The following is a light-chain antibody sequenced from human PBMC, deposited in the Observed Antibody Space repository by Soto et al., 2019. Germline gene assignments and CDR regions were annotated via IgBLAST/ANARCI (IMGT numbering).Light chain of an antibody. CDR1: QSVSTK. Sequence: EILMTQSPATLSVSPGETATLSCRASQSVSTKLAWYQQKPGQAPRLLINGASTRATGVPARFSGWGSGTEFTLTISSLQSEDFAVYYCQQYNKWPQTFGQGTKVDIK. CDR2: GAS. J-gene: IGKJ1*01. CDR3: QQYNKWPQT. V-gene: IGKV3-15*01.